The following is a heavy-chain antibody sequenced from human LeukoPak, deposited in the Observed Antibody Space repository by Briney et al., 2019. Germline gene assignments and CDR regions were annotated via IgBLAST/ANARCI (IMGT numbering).Heavy chain of an antibody. CDR1: GYSFIGYY. CDR2: IIPIFGTA. V-gene: IGHV1-46*01. D-gene: IGHD4-23*01. Sequence: ASVKVSCKASGYSFIGYYIHWVRQAPGQGLEWMGGIIPIFGTANYAQKFQGRVTMTRDTSTSTVYMELSSLRSEDTAVYYCARRTVVSYYYYYYMDVWGKGTTVTVSS. J-gene: IGHJ6*03. CDR3: ARRTVVSYYYYYYMDV.